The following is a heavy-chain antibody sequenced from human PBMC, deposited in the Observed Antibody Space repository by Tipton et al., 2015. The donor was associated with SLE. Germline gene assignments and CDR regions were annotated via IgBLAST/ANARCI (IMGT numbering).Heavy chain of an antibody. D-gene: IGHD2-15*01. CDR2: ISYDGSNK. CDR1: GFTFSNYA. V-gene: IGHV3-30*04. J-gene: IGHJ6*02. CDR3: ARDLGSFYGMDV. Sequence: SLRLSCAASGFTFSNYAMHWVRQAPGKVLEWVAVISYDGSNKYYADSVKGRFTISRDNSKNTLYLQMNSLRAEDTAVYYCARDLGSFYGMDVWGQGTTVTVSS.